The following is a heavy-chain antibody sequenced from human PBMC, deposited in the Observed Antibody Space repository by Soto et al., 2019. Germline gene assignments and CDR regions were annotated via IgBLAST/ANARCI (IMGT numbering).Heavy chain of an antibody. CDR3: EHSPSGRLYYDFWSGPSWFDP. D-gene: IGHD3-3*01. J-gene: IGHJ5*02. CDR2: IYWDDDK. Sequence: QITLKESGPTLVKPTQTLTLTCTFSGFSLTTSGVGVGWIRQPPGKALEWLALIYWDDDKRYSPSLKSRLTITKDTTKNQVVLTMTNTDPVDTATYYCEHSPSGRLYYDFWSGPSWFDPWGQGTLVTVSS. V-gene: IGHV2-5*02. CDR1: GFSLTTSGVG.